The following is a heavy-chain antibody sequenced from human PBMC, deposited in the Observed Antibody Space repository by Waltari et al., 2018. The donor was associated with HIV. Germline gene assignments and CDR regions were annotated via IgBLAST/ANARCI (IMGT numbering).Heavy chain of an antibody. D-gene: IGHD5-18*01. CDR1: GFSFSSYS. V-gene: IGHV3-48*04. J-gene: IGHJ4*02. CDR2: SSNSGNTI. Sequence: EVQLVESGGDLVQPGGSLRLSCAASGFSFSSYSMNWVRQAPGKGLEWISYSSNSGNTIDYADSVKGGFTISRDNAKNSLSLQMHSLRAEDTAVYYCARARGYSYGYEDYWGQGALVTVSS. CDR3: ARARGYSYGYEDY.